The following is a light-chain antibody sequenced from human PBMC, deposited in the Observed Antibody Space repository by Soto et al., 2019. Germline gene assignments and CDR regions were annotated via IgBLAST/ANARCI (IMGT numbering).Light chain of an antibody. J-gene: IGKJ4*01. V-gene: IGKV3-11*01. Sequence: EIVLTQSPVTLSLSPGESATLSCRTSQSVRSYLAWYQQKPGQAPRLLMYDASNRATGIPARFRGSGSGTDFTLTISSLEPDDFAVYYCQQRSDWPLTFGGGTKVEIK. CDR1: QSVRSY. CDR3: QQRSDWPLT. CDR2: DAS.